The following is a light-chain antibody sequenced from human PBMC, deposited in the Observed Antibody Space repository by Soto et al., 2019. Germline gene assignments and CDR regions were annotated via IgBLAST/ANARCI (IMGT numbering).Light chain of an antibody. CDR2: AAS. Sequence: DIQMTQSPSSLSASVGDRVTITYRASQSISRNLNWYQHKPGKAPKLLIYAASSLQNGVPSRFRGGGSGTEFTLSISSLQPKDFGTYYCQQSYTTASITFGQGTRLEIK. V-gene: IGKV1-39*01. CDR3: QQSYTTASIT. CDR1: QSISRN. J-gene: IGKJ5*01.